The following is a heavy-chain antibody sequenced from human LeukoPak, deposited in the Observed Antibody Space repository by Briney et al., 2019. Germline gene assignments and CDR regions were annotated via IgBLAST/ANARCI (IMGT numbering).Heavy chain of an antibody. D-gene: IGHD4-17*01. CDR3: ARDRLRARWFDP. J-gene: IGHJ5*02. CDR1: GGSISSGGYY. Sequence: PSETLSLTCTVSGGSISSGGYYWSWIRQHPGKGLEWIGYIYYSGSTYYNPSLKSRVTISVDTSKNQFSLKLSSVTAADTAVYYCARDRLRARWFDPWGQGTPVTVSS. V-gene: IGHV4-31*03. CDR2: IYYSGST.